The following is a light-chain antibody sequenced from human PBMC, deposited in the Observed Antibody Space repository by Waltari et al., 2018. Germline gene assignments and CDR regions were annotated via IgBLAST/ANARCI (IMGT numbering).Light chain of an antibody. Sequence: IQRTQPPSSLPASVGGRVAIPCRESQSVTSYLNWYQQKPGKAPKLLIYAASSLQSAVPSRFSGSGYGTDFTLTITSLQAEDFATYYCQQTYGTPRTFGQGTKVEIK. CDR1: QSVTSY. V-gene: IGKV1-39*01. J-gene: IGKJ1*01. CDR2: AAS. CDR3: QQTYGTPRT.